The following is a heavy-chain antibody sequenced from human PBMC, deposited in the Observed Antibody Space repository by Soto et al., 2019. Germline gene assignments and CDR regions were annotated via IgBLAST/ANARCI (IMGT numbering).Heavy chain of an antibody. J-gene: IGHJ4*02. V-gene: IGHV3-43*01. CDR3: AKDLSIAVTKFWFDY. Sequence: EVQLVESGGVVVQPGGSLRLSCAASGFTFDDYTMHWVRQAPGKGLEWVSLISWDGGSTYYADSVKGRFTISRDNTKNSLNLQMNSLRTEDTALYYCAKDLSIAVTKFWFDYWGQGTLVTVSS. CDR1: GFTFDDYT. CDR2: ISWDGGST. D-gene: IGHD6-19*01.